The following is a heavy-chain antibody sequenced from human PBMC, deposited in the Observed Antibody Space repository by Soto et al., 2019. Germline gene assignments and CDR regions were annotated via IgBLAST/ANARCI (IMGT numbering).Heavy chain of an antibody. CDR3: AKQAPYIVLEATKSPGMDV. D-gene: IGHD2-8*02. J-gene: IGHJ6*02. CDR1: GFPFSNYA. V-gene: IGHV3-23*01. CDR2: IDDTGAGT. Sequence: EAQLLESGGGLVQPGGSLRLSCAASGFPFSNYAMSWVRQAPGEGLEWVATIDDTGAGTYYADSVKGRFTISRDNSKNTLYLQMSSLRADETAVYHCAKQAPYIVLEATKSPGMDVWGQGTTVTVSS.